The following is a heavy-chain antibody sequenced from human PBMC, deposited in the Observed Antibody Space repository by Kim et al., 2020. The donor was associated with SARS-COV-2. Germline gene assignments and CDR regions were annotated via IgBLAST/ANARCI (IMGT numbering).Heavy chain of an antibody. CDR2: ISYDGSNK. J-gene: IGHJ5*02. Sequence: GGSLRLSCAASGFTFSSYGMHWVRQAPGKGLEGVAVISYDGSNKYYADSVKGRFTISRDNSKNTLYLQMNSLRAEDTAVYYCAKSFIVGDPWGQGTLVTVSS. CDR1: GFTFSSYG. CDR3: AKSFIVGDP. V-gene: IGHV3-30*18. D-gene: IGHD1-26*01.